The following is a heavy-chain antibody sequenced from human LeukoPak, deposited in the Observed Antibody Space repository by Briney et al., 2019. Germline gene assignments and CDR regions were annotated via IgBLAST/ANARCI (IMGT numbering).Heavy chain of an antibody. V-gene: IGHV3-9*01. Sequence: GGSLRLSCAASGFTFDDYAMHWVRQAPGKGLEWVSGISWNSGSIGYVDSVKGRFTISRDNAKNSLYLQMNSLRAEDTALYYCAKGSGGGYFDYWGQGTLVTVSS. D-gene: IGHD4-23*01. CDR1: GFTFDDYA. CDR2: ISWNSGSI. J-gene: IGHJ4*02. CDR3: AKGSGGGYFDY.